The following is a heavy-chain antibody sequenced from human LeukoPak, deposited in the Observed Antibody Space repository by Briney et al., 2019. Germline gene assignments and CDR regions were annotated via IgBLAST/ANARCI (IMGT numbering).Heavy chain of an antibody. V-gene: IGHV4-34*01. J-gene: IGHJ4*02. D-gene: IGHD6-13*01. CDR1: GGSFSGYY. CDR2: INHSGST. Sequence: SETLSLTCAVYGGSFSGYYWSWIRQPPGKGLEWIGEINHSGSTNYNPSLKSRVTISVDTSKDQFSLKLSSVTAADTAVYYCARGRSSSWYKVGYYFDYWGQGTLVTVSS. CDR3: ARGRSSSWYKVGYYFDY.